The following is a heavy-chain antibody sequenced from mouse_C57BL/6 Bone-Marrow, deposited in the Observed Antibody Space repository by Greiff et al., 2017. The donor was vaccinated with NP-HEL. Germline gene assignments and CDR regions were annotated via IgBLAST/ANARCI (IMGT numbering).Heavy chain of an antibody. CDR3: ARSPYYGSSPSWYFDV. CDR2: INPSNGGT. Sequence: VQLQQPGTELVKPGASVKLSCKASGYTFTSYWMHWVKQRPGQGLEWIGNINPSNGGTNYNEKFKSKATLTVDKSSSTAYMQLSSLTSEDSAVYYCARSPYYGSSPSWYFDVWGTGTTVTVSS. D-gene: IGHD1-1*01. CDR1: GYTFTSYW. V-gene: IGHV1-53*01. J-gene: IGHJ1*03.